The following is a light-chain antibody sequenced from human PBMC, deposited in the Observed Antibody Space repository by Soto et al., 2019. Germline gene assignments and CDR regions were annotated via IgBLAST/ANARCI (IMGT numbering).Light chain of an antibody. CDR1: TSNIGSNY. CDR2: RNN. J-gene: IGLJ1*01. Sequence: QSVLTQPPSASGTPGQGVTISCSGSTSNIGSNYVYWYQQLPGTAPKLLIYRNNQRPSGVPDRFSGSKSGTSASLAISGLRSDDEADYLCATWDDSPTGSYVFGTGPKVTVL. CDR3: ATWDDSPTGSYV. V-gene: IGLV1-47*01.